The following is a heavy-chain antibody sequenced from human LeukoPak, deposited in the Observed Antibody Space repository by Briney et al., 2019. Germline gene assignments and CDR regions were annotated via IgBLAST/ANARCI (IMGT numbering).Heavy chain of an antibody. D-gene: IGHD6-13*01. CDR2: IYYSGST. CDR3: PRDATAAGTSYY. V-gene: IGHV4-39*07. Sequence: SETLSLTCTVSGGSISSSSYYWGWIRQPPGKGLEWIGSIYYSGSTYYNPSLKSRVTISVDTSKNQFSLKLSSVTAADTAVYYCPRDATAAGTSYYWGQATLVTVPS. CDR1: GGSISSSSYY. J-gene: IGHJ4*02.